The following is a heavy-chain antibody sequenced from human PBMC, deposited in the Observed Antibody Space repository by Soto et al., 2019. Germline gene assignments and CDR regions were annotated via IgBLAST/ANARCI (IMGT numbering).Heavy chain of an antibody. CDR2: TYFRSKWYN. V-gene: IGHV6-1*01. CDR1: GDSFSTNTAS. D-gene: IGHD5-12*01. CDR3: AKGDNLGPKTGYAFDP. Sequence: SQPLSLTCSISGDSFSTNTASCTSITQSPSRGLEWLGRTYFRSKWYNDYAVSVKSRIIINPDTSNNQFSLQLNSVTPEDTAVYFCAKGDNLGPKTGYAFDPWGQGIMVTVSS. J-gene: IGHJ5*02.